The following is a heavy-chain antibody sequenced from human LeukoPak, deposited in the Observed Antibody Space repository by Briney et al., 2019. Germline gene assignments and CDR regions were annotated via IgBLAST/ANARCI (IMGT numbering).Heavy chain of an antibody. V-gene: IGHV3-21*01. CDR1: GFTFSRYN. Sequence: GGSLRLSCAASGFTFSRYNMNWVRQAPGKGLEWVSSITSGSSYIYYADSVKGRFTISRDNAKNSLFLQMNSLRAEDTAVYYCARDRRPDYYDSSGYYDYWGQGTLVTVSS. CDR2: ITSGSSYI. D-gene: IGHD3-22*01. CDR3: ARDRRPDYYDSSGYYDY. J-gene: IGHJ4*02.